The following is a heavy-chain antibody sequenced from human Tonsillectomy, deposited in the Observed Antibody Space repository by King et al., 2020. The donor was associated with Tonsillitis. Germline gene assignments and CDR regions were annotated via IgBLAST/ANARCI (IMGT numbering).Heavy chain of an antibody. V-gene: IGHV4-4*07. CDR1: GGSISSDY. D-gene: IGHD3-16*01. J-gene: IGHJ6*02. CDR2: SYTSGST. Sequence: HGQLQESGPGLVKPSETLSLTCTVSGGSISSDYWSWIRQPAGKGLEWIGRSYTSGSTNYNPPLKSRVTMKVETSKNQFSLKLSAVTAADTAVYYCARDYLGDYYYGMDVWGQGTTVTVSS. CDR3: ARDYLGDYYYGMDV.